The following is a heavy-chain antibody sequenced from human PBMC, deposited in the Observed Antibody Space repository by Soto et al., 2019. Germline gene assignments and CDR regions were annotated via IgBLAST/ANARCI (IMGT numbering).Heavy chain of an antibody. CDR3: ASQETIDYYYYGMDA. CDR2: IYYSGST. J-gene: IGHJ6*02. V-gene: IGHV4-61*01. Sequence: XETLSLTCTVSGCSVSSGSYYWSWIRQPPGKGLEWIGYIYYSGSTNYNPSLKSRVTISVDTSKNQFSLKLSSVTAADTAVYYCASQETIDYYYYGMDAWGQGTTVTVSS. CDR1: GCSVSSGSYY.